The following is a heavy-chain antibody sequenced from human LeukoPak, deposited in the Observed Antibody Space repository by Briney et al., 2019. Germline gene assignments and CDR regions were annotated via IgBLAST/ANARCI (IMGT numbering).Heavy chain of an antibody. J-gene: IGHJ4*02. V-gene: IGHV3-74*01. CDR1: GFTFSSYW. D-gene: IGHD3-22*01. Sequence: QAGGSLRLSCAASGFTFSSYWMHWVRQAPGKGLVWVSRINSDGSSTSYADSVKGRFTISRDNAKNTLYLQMDSLRAEDTAVYYCARSLWATYYYDSSGYLPDYWGQGTLVTVSS. CDR3: ARSLWATYYYDSSGYLPDY. CDR2: INSDGSST.